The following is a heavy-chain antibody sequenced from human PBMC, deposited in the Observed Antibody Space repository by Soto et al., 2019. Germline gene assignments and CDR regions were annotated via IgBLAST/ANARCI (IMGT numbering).Heavy chain of an antibody. Sequence: ASVKVSCKASGYTFTSYAMHWVRQAPGQRLEWMGWINAGNGNTKYSQRFQGRVTITRDTSASTAYMELSSLRSEDTAVYYCARDDILTGYPPRYYYYMDVWGKGTTVTVSS. CDR3: ARDDILTGYPPRYYYYMDV. D-gene: IGHD3-9*01. CDR1: GYTFTSYA. J-gene: IGHJ6*03. CDR2: INAGNGNT. V-gene: IGHV1-3*01.